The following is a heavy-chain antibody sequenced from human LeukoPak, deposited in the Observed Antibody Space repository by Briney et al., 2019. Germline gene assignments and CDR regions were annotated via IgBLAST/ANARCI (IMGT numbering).Heavy chain of an antibody. D-gene: IGHD1-26*01. CDR1: GGSFSSYY. V-gene: IGHV4-34*01. CDR3: ARELRGSYPRGFGYYYYMDV. J-gene: IGHJ6*03. Sequence: SETLSLTCAVYGGSFSSYYWSWIRQPPGKGLEWIGEINHSGSTNYNPSLKSRVTISVDTSKNQFSLKLSSVAAADTAVYYCARELRGSYPRGFGYYYYMDVWGKGTTVTVSS. CDR2: INHSGST.